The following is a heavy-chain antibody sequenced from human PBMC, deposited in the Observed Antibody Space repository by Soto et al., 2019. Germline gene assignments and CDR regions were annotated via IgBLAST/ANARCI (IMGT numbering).Heavy chain of an antibody. Sequence: SGPTLVNPTQTLTLTCTFSGFSLNTTSMRVSWIRQPPGKALEWLARIDWRDDKFYTSSLKTRLSVSRGTSKNQVVLTMTDMDSVDTATYYCARDRQPISGVLTTSCFDFWGRGTLSTVYS. D-gene: IGHD3-3*01. CDR1: GFSLNTTSMR. J-gene: IGHJ4*02. V-gene: IGHV2-70*04. CDR2: IDWRDDK. CDR3: ARDRQPISGVLTTSCFDF.